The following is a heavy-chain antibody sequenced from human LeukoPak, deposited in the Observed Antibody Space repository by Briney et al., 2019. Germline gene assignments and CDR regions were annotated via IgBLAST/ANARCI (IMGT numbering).Heavy chain of an antibody. CDR3: AKVPCSSTSCPFDP. J-gene: IGHJ5*02. CDR1: GLSFRSYA. Sequence: GRSLRLSCVASGLSFRSYAMHWVRQAPGKGLEWAAFIRYDGSNKYYADSVKGRFTISRDNSKNTLYLQMNSLRAEDTAVYYCAKVPCSSTSCPFDPWGQGTLVTVSS. D-gene: IGHD2-2*01. CDR2: IRYDGSNK. V-gene: IGHV3-30*02.